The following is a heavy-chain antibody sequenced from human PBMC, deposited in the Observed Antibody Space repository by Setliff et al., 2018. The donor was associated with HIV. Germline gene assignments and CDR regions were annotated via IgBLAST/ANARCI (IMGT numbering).Heavy chain of an antibody. CDR2: INAVNGNT. J-gene: IGHJ4*02. CDR3: AREPAGSGSGSFGF. D-gene: IGHD3-10*01. V-gene: IGHV1-3*01. Sequence: ASVKVSCKASGYIFTMYTMYWVRQAPGQRLEWMGRINAVNGNTKYSQNFQGRVTITRDTSANTANMELSSLRSEDTAVYYCAREPAGSGSGSFGFWGQGTLVTVSS. CDR1: GYIFTMYT.